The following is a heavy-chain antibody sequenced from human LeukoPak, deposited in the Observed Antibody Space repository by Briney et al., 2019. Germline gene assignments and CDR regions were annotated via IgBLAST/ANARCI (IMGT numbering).Heavy chain of an antibody. CDR3: ARHVHYYDSSGYSAAYYYFDY. J-gene: IGHJ4*02. Sequence: GESLKISCKGSGYSFTSYWVAWVRQMPGKGLEWMGIIYPRDSDTRYSPSFQGQVTISADKSINTAYLQWSGLKASDTAVYYCARHVHYYDSSGYSAAYYYFDYWGQGTLVTVSS. CDR2: IYPRDSDT. V-gene: IGHV5-51*01. D-gene: IGHD3-22*01. CDR1: GYSFTSYW.